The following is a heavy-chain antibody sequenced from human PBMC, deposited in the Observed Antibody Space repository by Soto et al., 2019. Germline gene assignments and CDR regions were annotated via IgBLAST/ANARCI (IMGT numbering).Heavy chain of an antibody. CDR1: GDSISSGGYY. Sequence: QVQLQESGPGLVKPSQTLSLTCNVSGDSISSGGYYWSWIRQHPGKGLEWIGYIYYSGSTNYNPSLNSRVTISVDTSKNQFSLKLNSVTDADTAVYYCTREASSRFDPWGQGTLVTVSS. V-gene: IGHV4-31*03. CDR3: TREASSRFDP. J-gene: IGHJ5*02. CDR2: IYYSGST.